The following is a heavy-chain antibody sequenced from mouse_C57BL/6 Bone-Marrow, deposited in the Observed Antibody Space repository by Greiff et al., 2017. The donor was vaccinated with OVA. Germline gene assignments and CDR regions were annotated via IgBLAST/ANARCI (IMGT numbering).Heavy chain of an antibody. CDR2: IYPGDGDT. D-gene: IGHD4-1*01. Sequence: VQLQQSGAELVKPGASVKISCKASGYAFSSYWMNWVKQRPGKGLEWLGQIYPGDGDTNYYGKFKGKATLTADYSSSTAYMQLSRLTSEDATVYFCARAGDFDYWGKGTTLTVSA. J-gene: IGHJ2*01. CDR1: GYAFSSYW. CDR3: ARAGDFDY. V-gene: IGHV1-80*01.